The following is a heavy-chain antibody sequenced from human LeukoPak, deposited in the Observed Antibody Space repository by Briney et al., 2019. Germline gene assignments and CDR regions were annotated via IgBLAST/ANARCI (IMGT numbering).Heavy chain of an antibody. CDR1: GGSFSGYY. Sequence: PSETLSLTCAVYGGSFSGYYWSWIRQPPGKGLEWIGEINHSGSTNYNPSLKSRVTISVDKSKNQFSLKLSSVTAADTAIYYCTREYGFMTTVFHAFDIWGQGTMVTVSS. D-gene: IGHD4-17*01. J-gene: IGHJ3*02. CDR2: INHSGST. V-gene: IGHV4-34*01. CDR3: TREYGFMTTVFHAFDI.